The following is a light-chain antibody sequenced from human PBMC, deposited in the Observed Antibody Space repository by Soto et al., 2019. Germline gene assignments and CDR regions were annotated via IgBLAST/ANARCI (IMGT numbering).Light chain of an antibody. Sequence: QSVLTQPASVSGSPGQSITISCTGASSDIGGYNYVSWYQQHPGKAPKVMIYDVSDRPSGVSYRFSGSKSGITASLTISGLPAEDEADYYCCSYTSSSTYVFGTGTKVTVL. CDR1: SSDIGGYNY. V-gene: IGLV2-14*01. CDR2: DVS. J-gene: IGLJ1*01. CDR3: CSYTSSSTYV.